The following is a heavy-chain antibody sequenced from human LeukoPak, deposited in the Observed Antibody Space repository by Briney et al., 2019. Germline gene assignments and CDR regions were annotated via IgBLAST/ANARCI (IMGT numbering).Heavy chain of an antibody. D-gene: IGHD3-22*01. CDR1: GGTFSSYA. V-gene: IGHV1-69*05. CDR3: ARALGYDSSAPWY. CDR2: IIPIFGTA. Sequence: SVEVSCKASGGTFSSYAISWVRQAPGQGLEWMGGIIPIFGTANYAQKFQGRVTITTDESTSTAYMELSSLRSEDTAVYYCARALGYDSSAPWYWGQGTLVTVSS. J-gene: IGHJ4*02.